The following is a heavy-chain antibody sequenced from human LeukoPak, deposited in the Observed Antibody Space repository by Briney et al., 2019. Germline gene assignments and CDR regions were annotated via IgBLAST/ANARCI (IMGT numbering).Heavy chain of an antibody. CDR3: ARGAYYFDY. V-gene: IGHV3-53*01. CDR1: GFIVSSNY. Sequence: GGSLRLSCAASGFIVSSNYMTWVRQAPGKGLECVSLIYSGSDTYYADSVKGRFTISRDNSKNTLYLQINSLRAEDTAVYYCARGAYYFDYWGQGALVTVSS. CDR2: IYSGSDT. D-gene: IGHD3-16*01. J-gene: IGHJ4*02.